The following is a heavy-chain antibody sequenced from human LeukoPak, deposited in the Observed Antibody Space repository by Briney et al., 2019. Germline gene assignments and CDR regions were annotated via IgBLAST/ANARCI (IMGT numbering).Heavy chain of an antibody. D-gene: IGHD1-1*01. CDR2: ISYDGSNK. J-gene: IGHJ4*02. CDR1: GFTFSSYG. Sequence: GGSLRLSCAASGFTFSSYGMHWVRQAPGQGLEWVAVISYDGSNKYYADSVKGRFTISRDDSKNTLYLQMNSLRVDDTAVYYCARGPHLAGPFDNWGQGTQVTVSS. CDR3: ARGPHLAGPFDN. V-gene: IGHV3-30*03.